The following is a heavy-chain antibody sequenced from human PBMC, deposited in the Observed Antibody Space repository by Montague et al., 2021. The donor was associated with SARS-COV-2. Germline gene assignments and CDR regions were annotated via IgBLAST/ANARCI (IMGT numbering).Heavy chain of an antibody. J-gene: IGHJ6*03. Sequence: SETLSLTCAVYGGSFSGHYWSWIRQPPGKGLEWIGEINNSGSTTYNPSLKSRVTISVDTSKNQLSLKLHSVTAAATAVHYCARGRIEVSMIVVVLTGASYYMDVWGKGTTVTVSS. CDR1: GGSFSGHY. V-gene: IGHV4-34*01. D-gene: IGHD3-22*01. CDR3: ARGRIEVSMIVVVLTGASYYMDV. CDR2: INNSGST.